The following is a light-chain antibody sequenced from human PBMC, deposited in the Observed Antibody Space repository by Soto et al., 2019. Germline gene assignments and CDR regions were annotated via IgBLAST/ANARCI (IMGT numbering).Light chain of an antibody. CDR2: KAS. CDR1: QSISSW. CDR3: QQYNSYPLT. Sequence: DIPMTQSPSTLSASVGDRVTITCRASQSISSWLAWYQQKPGKAPKLLIYKASSLESGVPSRFSGSGSGTGFTLTISSLQPDDFATYYCQQYNSYPLTFGGGTKVEIK. V-gene: IGKV1-5*03. J-gene: IGKJ4*01.